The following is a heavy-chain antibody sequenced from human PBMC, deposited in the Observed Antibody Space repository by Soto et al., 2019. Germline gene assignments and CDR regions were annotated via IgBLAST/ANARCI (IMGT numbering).Heavy chain of an antibody. J-gene: IGHJ4*02. CDR3: AKDLAYYYDSSGYYQPVLDY. V-gene: IGHV3-23*01. CDR2: ISGSGGST. Sequence: PGGSLRLSCAASGFTFSSYAMSWVRQAPGKGLEWVSAISGSGGSTYYADSVKGRFTISRDNSKNTLYLQMNSLRAEDTAVYYCAKDLAYYYDSSGYYQPVLDYWGQGTLVTVSS. D-gene: IGHD3-22*01. CDR1: GFTFSSYA.